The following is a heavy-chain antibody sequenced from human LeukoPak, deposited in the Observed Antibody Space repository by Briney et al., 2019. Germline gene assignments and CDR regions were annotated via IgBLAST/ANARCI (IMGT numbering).Heavy chain of an antibody. CDR3: ALTCSSTSCYPAAFDP. Sequence: GPSWRVSSKAFGYTFTGYYMHWLRQAPGQGLDGREWINPNSGGTNYAQKFQGRVTMARDTSISTAYVELSRLRSDDTAVYYCALTCSSTSCYPAAFDPWGQGALVTVSS. D-gene: IGHD2-2*01. J-gene: IGHJ5*02. CDR2: INPNSGGT. CDR1: GYTFTGYY. V-gene: IGHV1-2*02.